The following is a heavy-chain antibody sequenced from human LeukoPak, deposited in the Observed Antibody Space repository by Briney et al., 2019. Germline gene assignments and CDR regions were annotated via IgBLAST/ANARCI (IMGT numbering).Heavy chain of an antibody. CDR1: GFTFSGYA. CDR2: ISGSGGST. D-gene: IGHD3-22*01. V-gene: IGHV3-23*01. Sequence: TVRSLRLSCAASGFTFSGYAMSWVRQAPGKGLEWVSAISGSGGSTYYADSAKGRFTISRDNSKNTLYLQMNSLRAEDTAVYYCAKHPLTYYYDSSGYYLYYFDYWGQGTLVTVSS. CDR3: AKHPLTYYYDSSGYYLYYFDY. J-gene: IGHJ4*02.